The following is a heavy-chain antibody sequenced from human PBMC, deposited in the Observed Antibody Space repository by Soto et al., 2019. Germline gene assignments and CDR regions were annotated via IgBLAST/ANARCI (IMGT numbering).Heavy chain of an antibody. CDR2: ISWNSGSI. J-gene: IGHJ6*02. Sequence: EVQLVESGGGLVQPGRSLRPSCAASGLTLEDYAMPGSRQAPGKGLEWVSGISWNSGSIGYADSVKGRFTISRDNAKNSLYLQMNSLRAEDTALYYCAKDIEQLGDYYYYGMDVWGQGTTVTVSS. CDR1: GLTLEDYA. CDR3: AKDIEQLGDYYYYGMDV. V-gene: IGHV3-9*01. D-gene: IGHD6-6*01.